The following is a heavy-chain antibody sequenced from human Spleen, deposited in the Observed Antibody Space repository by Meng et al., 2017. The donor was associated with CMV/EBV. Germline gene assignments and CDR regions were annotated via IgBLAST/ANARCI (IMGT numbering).Heavy chain of an antibody. CDR1: GFSLSTSAMG. V-gene: IGHV2-5*02. CDR2: VYWDGDR. Sequence: QIPLKESGPTLEKPTQTLTRTCTFSGFSLSTSAMGVAWLRQPPGRALEWLGIVYWDGDRRYTPSLRSRLTITTDTSKNQVVLTMTNMDPADTASYYCSHRIQPRWFAPWSQGTLVTVSS. J-gene: IGHJ5*02. CDR3: SHRIQPRWFAP.